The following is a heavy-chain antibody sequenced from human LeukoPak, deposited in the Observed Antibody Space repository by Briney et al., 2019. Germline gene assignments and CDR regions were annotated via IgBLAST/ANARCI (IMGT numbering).Heavy chain of an antibody. V-gene: IGHV1-18*01. CDR2: ISAYNGNT. J-gene: IGHJ6*03. CDR3: ARESYYYMDV. Sequence: ASVKVSCKASGYTFTIYGNSWVRHAPGQGLEWMGWISAYNGNTNYAQKLQGRVTITTDTSTSTDYMELWSQRSDDTAVYYCARESYYYMDVWGKGTTVTVSS. CDR1: GYTFTIYG.